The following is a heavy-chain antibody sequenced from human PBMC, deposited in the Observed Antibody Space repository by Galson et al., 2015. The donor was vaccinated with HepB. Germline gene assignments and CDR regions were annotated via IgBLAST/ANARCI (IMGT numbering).Heavy chain of an antibody. D-gene: IGHD5-24*01. Sequence: SVRVSCKASGDTFTSFYIHWVRQAPGQGLEGVGLMNPNSGVPNYAQKFQGRVTMTRDTSISTAYMDLSRLTSDDTAVYYCARDLLDGFDIWGHGTLVTVSS. CDR2: MNPNSGVP. V-gene: IGHV1-2*02. CDR3: ARDLLDGFDI. CDR1: GDTFTSFY. J-gene: IGHJ3*02.